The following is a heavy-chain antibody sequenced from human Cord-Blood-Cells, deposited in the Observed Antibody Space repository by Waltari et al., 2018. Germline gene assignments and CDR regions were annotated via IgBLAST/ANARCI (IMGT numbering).Heavy chain of an antibody. Sequence: QVQLQESGPGLVKPSETLSLTCAVPGYSISRGYYWGWIRQPPGKGLEWIGSIYHSGSTYYNPSLKSRVTISVDTSKNQFSLKLSSVTAADTAVYYCARDDDFWSGYFWGWFDPWGQGTLVTVSS. CDR1: GYSISRGYY. CDR2: IYHSGST. J-gene: IGHJ5*02. V-gene: IGHV4-38-2*02. CDR3: ARDDDFWSGYFWGWFDP. D-gene: IGHD3-3*01.